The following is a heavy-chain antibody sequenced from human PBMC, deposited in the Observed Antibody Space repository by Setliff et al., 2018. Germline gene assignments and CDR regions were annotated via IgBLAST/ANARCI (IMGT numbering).Heavy chain of an antibody. Sequence: SETLSLTCSVLGDSLSSGSQYWAWIRQPPGKGLEWIGNINYSGCTYYNPSLKSRVTISVDTSKNQFSLKLSSVSAADTAVYYCARARSGDYSDSTGYLDYWGQGTLVTVSS. J-gene: IGHJ4*02. D-gene: IGHD3-22*01. CDR2: INYSGCT. CDR3: ARARSGDYSDSTGYLDY. V-gene: IGHV4-39*01. CDR1: GDSLSSGSQY.